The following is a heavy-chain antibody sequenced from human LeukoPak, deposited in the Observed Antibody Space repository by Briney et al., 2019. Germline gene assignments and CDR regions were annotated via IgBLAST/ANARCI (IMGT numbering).Heavy chain of an antibody. CDR2: INSDGSST. Sequence: GGSLRLSCAASGFTFSSYWMHWVRQAPGKGLVWVSRINSDGSSTSYADSVKGRFTISRDNAKNTLYLQMNSLRAEDTAVYYCARDVEQLSNDYWYFDLWGRGTLVTVSS. D-gene: IGHD6-6*01. CDR1: GFTFSSYW. J-gene: IGHJ2*01. V-gene: IGHV3-74*01. CDR3: ARDVEQLSNDYWYFDL.